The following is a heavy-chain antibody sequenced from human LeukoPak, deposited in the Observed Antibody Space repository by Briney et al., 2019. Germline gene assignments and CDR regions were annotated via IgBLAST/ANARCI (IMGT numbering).Heavy chain of an antibody. CDR1: GFTFSTYW. V-gene: IGHV3-7*01. Sequence: GGSLRLSCAASGFTFSTYWMGWVRQAPGKGLEWVAKIKPDGSEKDHVDSVKGRFTISRDNAKNSLYLQLNSLRAEDTAVYYCARDLWFGELPNDYWGQGTLVTVSS. J-gene: IGHJ4*02. CDR2: IKPDGSEK. CDR3: ARDLWFGELPNDY. D-gene: IGHD3-10*01.